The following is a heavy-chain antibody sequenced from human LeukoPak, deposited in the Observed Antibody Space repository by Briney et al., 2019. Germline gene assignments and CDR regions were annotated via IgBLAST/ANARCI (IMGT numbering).Heavy chain of an antibody. Sequence: SETLSLTCTVSGGSISSSSYYWGWIRQPPGKGLEWIGSIYYSGSTYYNPSLKSRVTISVDTSKNQFSLKLSSVTAADTAVYYCARKVEGYCSGGSCYPGGYFDYWGQGTLVTVSS. CDR2: IYYSGST. V-gene: IGHV4-39*07. J-gene: IGHJ4*02. CDR1: GGSISSSSYY. D-gene: IGHD2-15*01. CDR3: ARKVEGYCSGGSCYPGGYFDY.